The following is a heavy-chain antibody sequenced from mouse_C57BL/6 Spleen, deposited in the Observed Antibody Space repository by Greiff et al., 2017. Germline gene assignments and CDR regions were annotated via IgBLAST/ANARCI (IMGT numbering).Heavy chain of an antibody. Sequence: QVQLQQPGTELVKPGASVKLSCKASGYTFTSSWMHWLKQRPGQGLEWIGNINPSNGGTNYNEKFKSKATLTVDKSSSTAYMQLSSLTSEDSAVYYCARSDFYYGSSLYAMDYWGQGTSVTVSS. J-gene: IGHJ4*01. D-gene: IGHD1-1*01. CDR1: GYTFTSSW. CDR2: INPSNGGT. CDR3: ARSDFYYGSSLYAMDY. V-gene: IGHV1-53*01.